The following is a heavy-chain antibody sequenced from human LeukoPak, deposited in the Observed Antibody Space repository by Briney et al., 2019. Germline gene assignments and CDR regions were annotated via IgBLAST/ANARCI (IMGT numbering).Heavy chain of an antibody. CDR2: ISSEAYGGTP. V-gene: IGHV3-49*04. Sequence: GGSLRLSCTASGFTFGDYAMTWVRQAPGKGLEWVGFISSEAYGGTPEYAASVKGRFTISRDDAKSIAYLQMNSLKTEDTAVYYCTRDQTPYYWGQGTLVTVSS. J-gene: IGHJ4*02. CDR1: GFTFGDYA. CDR3: TRDQTPYY.